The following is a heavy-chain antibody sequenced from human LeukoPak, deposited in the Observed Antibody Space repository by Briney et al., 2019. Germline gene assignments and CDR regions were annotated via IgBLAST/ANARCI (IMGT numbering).Heavy chain of an antibody. Sequence: PSETLSLTCTVSGGSISSGDYYWSWIRQPPGTGLEWIGYIYYSGSTYYNPSLKSRVTISVDTSKNQFSLKLSSVTAADTAVYYCARGGPRAMLGGVIVSPFDYWGQGTLVTVSS. CDR3: ARGGPRAMLGGVIVSPFDY. J-gene: IGHJ4*02. D-gene: IGHD3-16*02. CDR1: GGSISSGDYY. CDR2: IYYSGST. V-gene: IGHV4-30-4*01.